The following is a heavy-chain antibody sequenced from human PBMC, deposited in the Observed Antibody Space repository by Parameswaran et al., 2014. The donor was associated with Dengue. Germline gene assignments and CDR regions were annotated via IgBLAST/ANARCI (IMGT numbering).Heavy chain of an antibody. Sequence: WVRQAPGQGLEWMGGIIPIFGTANYAQKFQGRVTITADESTSTAYMELSSLRSEDTAVYYCARDPAPDGPRDWFDPWGQGTLVTVSS. D-gene: IGHD2-8*01. V-gene: IGHV1-69*01. J-gene: IGHJ5*02. CDR3: ARDPAPDGPRDWFDP. CDR2: IIPIFGTA.